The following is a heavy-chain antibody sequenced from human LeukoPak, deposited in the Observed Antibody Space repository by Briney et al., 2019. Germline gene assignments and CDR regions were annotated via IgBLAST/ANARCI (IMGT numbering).Heavy chain of an antibody. Sequence: GGSLRLSCAASGFTFSSYWESWVRLAPGKGLEWVANIKQDGSAKFYVDSVRGRFTISRDNAKKSLYLQMNSLRVEDTAVYFCARDGDYDLNYRSGFDNWGQGTLVTVSS. CDR2: IKQDGSAK. J-gene: IGHJ4*02. CDR1: GFTFSSYW. V-gene: IGHV3-7*01. D-gene: IGHD1-7*01. CDR3: ARDGDYDLNYRSGFDN.